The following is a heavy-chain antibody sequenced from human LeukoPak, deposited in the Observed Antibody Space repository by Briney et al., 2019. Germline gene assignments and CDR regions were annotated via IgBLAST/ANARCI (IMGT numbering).Heavy chain of an antibody. D-gene: IGHD5-24*01. CDR3: ATTLEMATTRQDY. V-gene: IGHV4-4*07. CDR2: IYTSGST. CDR1: GGSISSYY. Sequence: SETLPLTCTVSGGSISSYYWSWIRQPAGKGLEWIGRIYTSGSTNYNPSLKSRVTISVDTSKNQFSLKLSSVTAADTAVYYCATTLEMATTRQDYWGQGTLVTVSS. J-gene: IGHJ4*02.